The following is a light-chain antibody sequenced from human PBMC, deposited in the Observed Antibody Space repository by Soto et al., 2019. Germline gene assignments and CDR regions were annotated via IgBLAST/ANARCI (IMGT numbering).Light chain of an antibody. V-gene: IGLV2-8*01. J-gene: IGLJ1*01. CDR1: SSDVGGYNY. CDR3: SSYAGSNNYV. CDR2: EVS. Sequence: QSALTQPPSASGSPGQSVTISCTGTSSDVGGYNYVSWYQQHPVKAPKLMIYEVSKRPSGVPDRFSGSKSGNTASLTVSGLQAEDAADYYCSSYAGSNNYVFGAGTKLTVI.